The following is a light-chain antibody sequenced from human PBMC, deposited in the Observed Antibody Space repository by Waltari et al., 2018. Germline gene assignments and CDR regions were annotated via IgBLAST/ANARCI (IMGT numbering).Light chain of an antibody. CDR3: QSADSITTFEV. CDR1: TLPNQY. V-gene: IGLV3-25*03. CDR2: KDT. Sequence: SFELTQPPSVSVSPGQTASIPCSGETLPNQYTYWYQQKAGQAPVLVIFKDTGRPSGIPERFSGSSSGTVVTLTITGVRTEDEADYYCQSADSITTFEVFGGGTKLTVL. J-gene: IGLJ3*02.